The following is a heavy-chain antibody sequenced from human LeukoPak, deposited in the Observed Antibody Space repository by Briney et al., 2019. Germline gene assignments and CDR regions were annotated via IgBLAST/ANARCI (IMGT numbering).Heavy chain of an antibody. CDR2: KYYSGSA. Sequence: PSQTLSLTCNISGVSVSDGRYYWIWIRQQPGKGLESLGYKYYSGSATYNASLKSRLTISIDTPDNRFSLRLAFPTAPDKDTYYCATPYCGSISCLDLFKVWVQGTRATVSS. D-gene: IGHD2-2*01. CDR1: GVSVSDGRYY. J-gene: IGHJ3*01. V-gene: IGHV4-31*03. CDR3: ATPYCGSISCLDLFKV.